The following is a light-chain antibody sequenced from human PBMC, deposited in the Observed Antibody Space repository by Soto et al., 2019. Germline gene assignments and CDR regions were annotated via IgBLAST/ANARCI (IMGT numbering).Light chain of an antibody. J-gene: IGKJ1*01. CDR3: QQYNNWPRT. CDR2: GAS. Sequence: IMMSQSLAALSVSTGERATLSCRASQSVSSNLAWYQQKPGQAPRLLIYGASTRATGIPARFSGSGSGTEFTLTISSLQSGDFAVYYCQQYNNWPRTFGQGTKV. CDR1: QSVSSN. V-gene: IGKV3-15*01.